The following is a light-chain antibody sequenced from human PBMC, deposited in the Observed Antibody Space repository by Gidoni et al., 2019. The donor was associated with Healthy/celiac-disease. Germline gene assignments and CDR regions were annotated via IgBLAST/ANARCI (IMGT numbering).Light chain of an antibody. J-gene: IGKJ4*01. CDR1: QSVSSY. V-gene: IGKV3-11*01. CDR2: DAS. CDR3: QQRSNWTVT. Sequence: EIVLTQSPATLSLSPWERATLPCRASQSVSSYLAWYQQKPGQAPRLLIDDASTRATGIPARFSGSGSGTDFTLTISSLEPEDFAVYYCQQRSNWTVTFGGGTKVEIK.